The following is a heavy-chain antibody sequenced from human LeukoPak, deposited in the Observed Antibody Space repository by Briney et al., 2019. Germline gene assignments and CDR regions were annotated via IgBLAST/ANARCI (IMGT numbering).Heavy chain of an antibody. CDR2: IYYSGST. V-gene: IGHV4-59*01. Sequence: SETLSLTCTVSGGSISSYYWSWIRQPPGKGLEWIGYIYYSGSTNYNPSLKSRVTISLDTSKNQFSLKLSSVTAADTAVYYCARGRSIAARPGYDYYYYMDVWGKGTTVTVSS. CDR3: ARGRSIAARPGYDYYYYMDV. CDR1: GGSISSYY. D-gene: IGHD6-6*01. J-gene: IGHJ6*03.